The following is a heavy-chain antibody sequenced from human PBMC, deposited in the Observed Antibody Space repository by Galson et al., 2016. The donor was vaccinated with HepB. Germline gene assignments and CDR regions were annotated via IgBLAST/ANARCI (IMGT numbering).Heavy chain of an antibody. CDR1: GFTVSSTY. D-gene: IGHD4-11*01. V-gene: IGHV3-53*01. J-gene: IGHJ6*02. Sequence: SLRLSCAASGFTVSSTYMSWVRQAPGKGLEWISVIFSGGSTYYADSVKGRFTISRDNSKNTVYLEMNSLRAEETAVYYCARGGSADCSNCDHWNYGMDVWGQGTTVTVSS. CDR2: IFSGGST. CDR3: ARGGSADCSNCDHWNYGMDV.